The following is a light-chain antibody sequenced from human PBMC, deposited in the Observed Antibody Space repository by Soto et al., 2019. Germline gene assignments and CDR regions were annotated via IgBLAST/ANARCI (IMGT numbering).Light chain of an antibody. CDR2: GAS. J-gene: IGKJ4*01. CDR1: QSVGTN. Sequence: EIVMTQSPDTLSLSPGERATLSCRASQSVGTNLAWYQQKLGQSPRLLIYGASTRATGIPARFSGSGSGTEFTLTISSLQSEDIAIYSCQQYNNWVTFGGGTKVQIK. V-gene: IGKV3D-15*01. CDR3: QQYNNWVT.